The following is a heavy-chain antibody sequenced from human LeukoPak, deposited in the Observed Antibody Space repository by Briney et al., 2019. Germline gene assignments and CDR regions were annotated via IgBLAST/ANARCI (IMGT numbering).Heavy chain of an antibody. J-gene: IGHJ4*02. Sequence: GASVKVSCRASGYTFNTYGVNWVRQVPGQGFEWMGWISPYNGATNYAQKFQGRVTMTTDTLTSTVCMELRSLRSGDTAVYCCARGGLSGISRIEYWGEGALVTVSS. V-gene: IGHV1-18*01. CDR3: ARGGLSGISRIEY. D-gene: IGHD4-23*01. CDR1: GYTFNTYG. CDR2: ISPYNGAT.